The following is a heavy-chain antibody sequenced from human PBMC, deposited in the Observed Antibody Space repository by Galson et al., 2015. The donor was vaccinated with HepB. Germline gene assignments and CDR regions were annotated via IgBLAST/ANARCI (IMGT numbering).Heavy chain of an antibody. CDR2: ISAHNGNT. V-gene: IGHV1-18*01. D-gene: IGHD3-22*01. CDR1: GYNFPNYG. CDR3: ARSYYFSSSYYPDDAFDL. Sequence: SVKVSCKASGYNFPNYGISWVRQAPGQGLEWMGWISAHNGNTVYAQRLQGRVTMTTDTLTSTAYMELRSLRSDDAAIYYCARSYYFSSSYYPDDAFDLWGQGTMVAVS. J-gene: IGHJ3*01.